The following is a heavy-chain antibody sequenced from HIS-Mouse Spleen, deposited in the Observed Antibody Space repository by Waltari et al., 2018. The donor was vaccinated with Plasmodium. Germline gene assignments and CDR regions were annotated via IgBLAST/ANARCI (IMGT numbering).Heavy chain of an antibody. V-gene: IGHV3-23*01. CDR3: AKDRVGAVAALFDY. Sequence: EVQLLESGGGLVQPGGSLRLSCAASGFTFSSYAMSWVRQAPGKGLGWVSAIGGSGGSTYYADSVKGRFTISRDNSKNTLYLQMNSLRAEDTAVYYCAKDRVGAVAALFDYWGQGTLVTVSS. CDR2: IGGSGGST. CDR1: GFTFSSYA. D-gene: IGHD6-19*01. J-gene: IGHJ4*02.